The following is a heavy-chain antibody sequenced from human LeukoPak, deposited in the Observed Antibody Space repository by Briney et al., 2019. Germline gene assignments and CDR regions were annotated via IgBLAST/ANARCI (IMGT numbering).Heavy chain of an antibody. Sequence: GGSLRLSCAASGFTFSSYRMHWVRQAPGKGLVWVSRINNDGTTTTYADSVKGRSTISRDNAKNTLFLHMNGLRAEDTAVYFCARDGKWLSPIDYWGQGTLVTVTS. CDR1: GFTFSSYR. V-gene: IGHV3-74*01. CDR3: ARDGKWLSPIDY. CDR2: INNDGTTT. J-gene: IGHJ4*02. D-gene: IGHD3-22*01.